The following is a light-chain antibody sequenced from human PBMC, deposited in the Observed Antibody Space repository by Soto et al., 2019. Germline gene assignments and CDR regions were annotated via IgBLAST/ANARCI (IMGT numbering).Light chain of an antibody. V-gene: IGKV1-5*01. J-gene: IGKJ1*01. CDR3: QHYNSYSEA. CDR1: QSISSY. CDR2: AAS. Sequence: DIQMTQSPSTLPASVGDRVTITCRASQSISSYLNWYQQKSGKAPKLLIYAASTLRSGVPSRFSGSGSGTEFTLTISSLQPDDFATYYCQHYNSYSEAFGQGTKVDIK.